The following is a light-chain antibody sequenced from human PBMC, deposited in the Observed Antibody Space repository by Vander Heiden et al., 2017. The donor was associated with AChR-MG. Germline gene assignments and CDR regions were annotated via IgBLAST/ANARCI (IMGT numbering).Light chain of an antibody. CDR3: QQYYTIPFT. CDR1: QSVLYSSNNRNH. Sequence: DVVMTQSPDSLAVSLGERATINCKSSQSVLYSSNNRNHLAWYQQKPGQPPKLLIYWASTRQSGVPDRFSGSGSGTDFTLTISSLQAEDVALYYCQQYYTIPFTFGGGTKVEIK. J-gene: IGKJ4*01. V-gene: IGKV4-1*01. CDR2: WAS.